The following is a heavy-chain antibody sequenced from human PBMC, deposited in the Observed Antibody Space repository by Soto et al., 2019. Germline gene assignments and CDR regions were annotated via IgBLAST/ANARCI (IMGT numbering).Heavy chain of an antibody. D-gene: IGHD5-18*01. J-gene: IGHJ3*02. V-gene: IGHV1-69*13. CDR3: ARYSVDTAMVYPDALDI. CDR1: GGTFSSYA. CDR2: IIPIFGTA. Sequence: ASVKVSCKTSGGTFSSYAISWVRQAPGQGLEWMGGIIPIFGTANYAQKFQGRVTITADESTSTAYMELSSLRSEDTAVYYCARYSVDTAMVYPDALDIWGQGTMVTVSS.